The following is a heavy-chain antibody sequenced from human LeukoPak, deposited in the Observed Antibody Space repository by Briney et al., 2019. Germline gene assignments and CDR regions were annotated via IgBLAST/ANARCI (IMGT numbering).Heavy chain of an antibody. Sequence: GGSLRLSCAASGFTYSSYAMHWVRQAPGKGLEWVAVISYDGSNKYYADSVKGRFTIPRDNSKNTLYLQMNSLRAEDTAVYYCARGGQDSSGYPFDYWGQGTLVTVSS. CDR1: GFTYSSYA. J-gene: IGHJ4*02. CDR3: ARGGQDSSGYPFDY. V-gene: IGHV3-30-3*01. D-gene: IGHD3-22*01. CDR2: ISYDGSNK.